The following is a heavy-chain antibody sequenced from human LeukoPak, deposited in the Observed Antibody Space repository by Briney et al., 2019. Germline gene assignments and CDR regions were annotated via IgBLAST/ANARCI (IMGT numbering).Heavy chain of an antibody. V-gene: IGHV4-4*07. D-gene: IGHD2-21*02. J-gene: IGHJ4*02. CDR3: ARGDYYSSDY. CDR2: IYTSGST. Sequence: SETLSLTCTVSGGSISGDYWSWIRQPAGTGLEWIGRIYTSGSTIYNPSLKSRVTMSVDTSNNQFSLKLSSVTAADTAVYYCARGDYYSSDYWGQGTLVTVSS. CDR1: GGSISGDY.